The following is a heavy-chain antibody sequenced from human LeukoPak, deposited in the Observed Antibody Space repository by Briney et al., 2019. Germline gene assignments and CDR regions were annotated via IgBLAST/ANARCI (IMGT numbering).Heavy chain of an antibody. Sequence: PGGSLRLSCAASGFTFSSYSMNWVRQAPGKGLEWVSYISSSSSTIYYADSVKGRFTISRDNAKNSLYLQMNSLRAEDTAVYYCARDAKYSSSWFNWFDPWGQGTLVTVSS. D-gene: IGHD6-13*01. V-gene: IGHV3-48*01. J-gene: IGHJ5*02. CDR1: GFTFSSYS. CDR2: ISSSSSTI. CDR3: ARDAKYSSSWFNWFDP.